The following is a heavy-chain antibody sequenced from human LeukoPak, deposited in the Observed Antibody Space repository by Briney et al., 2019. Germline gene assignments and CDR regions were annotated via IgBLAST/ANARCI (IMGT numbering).Heavy chain of an antibody. CDR3: AREIGDYYDSSGYRTYYFDY. Sequence: SETLSLTCTVSGGSISSYYWSWIRQPAGKGLEWIGRIYASGSTNYNPSLKSRVTMSVDTSKNQISLKLSSVTAADTAVYYCAREIGDYYDSSGYRTYYFDYWGQGTLVTVSS. V-gene: IGHV4-4*07. CDR1: GGSISSYY. CDR2: IYASGST. D-gene: IGHD3-22*01. J-gene: IGHJ4*02.